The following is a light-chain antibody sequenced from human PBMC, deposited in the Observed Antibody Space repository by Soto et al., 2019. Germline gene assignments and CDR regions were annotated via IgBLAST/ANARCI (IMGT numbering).Light chain of an antibody. CDR2: DAI. J-gene: IGKJ4*01. V-gene: IGKV3-11*01. CDR3: QQRSKWVT. Sequence: EIELTQSPATLSLSPGERATLSSRASQNVYEYIAWYQQKPGQAPRLLICDAIYRTTGIPARFSGSGSGTDFTLTSSSLEPEDFGVYYCQQRSKWVTFGRGTKVEIK. CDR1: QNVYEY.